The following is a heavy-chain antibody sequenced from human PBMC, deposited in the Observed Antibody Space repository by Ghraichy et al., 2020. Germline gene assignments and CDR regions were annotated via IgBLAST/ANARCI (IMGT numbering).Heavy chain of an antibody. CDR2: IIPIFGTA. D-gene: IGHD6-19*01. CDR3: ARVIAVAGIMLEYFQH. Sequence: SVKVSCKASGGTFSSYAISWVRQAPGHGLEWMGGIIPIFGTANYAQKFQGRVTITADESTSTAYMELSSLRSEDTAVYYCARVIAVAGIMLEYFQHWGQGTLVTVSS. J-gene: IGHJ1*01. CDR1: GGTFSSYA. V-gene: IGHV1-69*13.